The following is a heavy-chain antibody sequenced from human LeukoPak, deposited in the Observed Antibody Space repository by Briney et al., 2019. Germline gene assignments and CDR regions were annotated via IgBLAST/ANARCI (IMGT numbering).Heavy chain of an antibody. Sequence: ASVKVSCKASGYTFTSYAMNWVRQAPGQGLEWMGWINTNTGNPTYAQGFTGRFVFSLDTSVSTAYLQISSLKAEDTAVYYCARPEQQLVSYYGMDVWGQGTTVTVSS. J-gene: IGHJ6*02. CDR1: GYTFTSYA. V-gene: IGHV7-4-1*02. D-gene: IGHD6-13*01. CDR3: ARPEQQLVSYYGMDV. CDR2: INTNTGNP.